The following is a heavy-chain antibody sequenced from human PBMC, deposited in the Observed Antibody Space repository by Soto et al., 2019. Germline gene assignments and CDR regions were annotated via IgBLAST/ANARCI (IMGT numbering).Heavy chain of an antibody. V-gene: IGHV1-69*02. CDR1: GDTFSFYT. CDR3: AASYGSGYRAFDY. Sequence: QVQLVQSGTEVKKPGSSVKVSCKASGDTFSFYTINWVRQAPGLGLEWVGRINPIVSMSNYAQKCQGRVSMTADKSTSTAYMELRSLRSADTAMYFCAASYGSGYRAFDYWGQGALVIVSS. J-gene: IGHJ4*02. CDR2: INPIVSMS. D-gene: IGHD3-10*01.